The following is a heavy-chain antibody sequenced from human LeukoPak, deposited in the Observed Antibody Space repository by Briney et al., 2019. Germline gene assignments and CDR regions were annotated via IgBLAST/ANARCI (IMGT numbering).Heavy chain of an antibody. CDR3: ARDQDYYDSSGYYYDDAFDT. Sequence: SETLSLTCTVSGGSISSYYWSWIRQPAGKGLEWIGRIYTSGSTNYNPSLKSRVTMSVDTSKNQFSLKLSSVTAADTAVYYCARDQDYYDSSGYYYDDAFDTWGQGTMVTVSS. J-gene: IGHJ3*02. V-gene: IGHV4-4*07. D-gene: IGHD3-22*01. CDR1: GGSISSYY. CDR2: IYTSGST.